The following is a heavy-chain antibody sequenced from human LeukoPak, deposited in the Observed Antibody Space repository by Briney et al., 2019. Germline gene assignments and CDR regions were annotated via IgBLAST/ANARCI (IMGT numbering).Heavy chain of an antibody. V-gene: IGHV1-69*05. CDR2: IIPIFGTA. CDR1: GGTFSSYA. CDR3: ARSSQYPRLEGYYYYMDV. D-gene: IGHD6-19*01. Sequence: GSSVKVSCKASGGTFSSYAISWVRQAPGQGLEWMGRIIPIFGTANYAQKFQGRVTITTDESTSTAYMELSSLRSEDTAVYYCARSSQYPRLEGYYYYMDVWGKGTTVTVSS. J-gene: IGHJ6*03.